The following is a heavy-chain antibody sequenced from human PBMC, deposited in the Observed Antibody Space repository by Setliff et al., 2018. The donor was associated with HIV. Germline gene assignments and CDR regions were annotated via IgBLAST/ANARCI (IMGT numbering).Heavy chain of an antibody. CDR1: GTSLNTYY. CDR2: IYYSGST. CDR3: ARSPLHNRGWSHFDS. Sequence: SETLSLTCAVYGTSLNTYYWTWIRYTPGKGLEWIGNIYYSGSTHYNPSLKSRVTISVDTSQNHFSLRLNSVTAADTAQYYCARSPLHNRGWSHFDSWGQGILVTVSS. V-gene: IGHV4-34*01. J-gene: IGHJ4*02. D-gene: IGHD6-19*01.